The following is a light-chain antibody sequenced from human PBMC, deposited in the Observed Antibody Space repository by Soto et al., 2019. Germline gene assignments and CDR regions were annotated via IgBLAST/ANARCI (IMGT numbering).Light chain of an antibody. CDR3: SSHTSTNAVEV. CDR1: TTDIGGTDYNY. Sequence: QSALTQPASVSGSAGQSIIISCTGTTTDIGGTDYNYVSWYQHHPGKAPKLIIFEVINRPSGISDRFSGSKSGNTASLTISGLQAEDEAVYYCSSHTSTNAVEVFGGGTKLTVL. J-gene: IGLJ2*01. CDR2: EVI. V-gene: IGLV2-14*01.